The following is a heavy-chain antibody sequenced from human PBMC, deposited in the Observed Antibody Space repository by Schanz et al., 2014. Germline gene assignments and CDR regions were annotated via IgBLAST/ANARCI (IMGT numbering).Heavy chain of an antibody. CDR2: ISGDHRNT. V-gene: IGHV3-23*04. CDR1: EFTFSTDA. Sequence: VQVVQSGGGVVQPGRSLRLSCAASEFTFSTDAMSWVRQAPGKGLEWVSSISGDHRNTFYADSVKGRFTISRDNSKNTLYLQMNSLRAEDTAIYYCAKDAPYPFDLWGRGTLITVSS. CDR3: AKDAPYPFDL. J-gene: IGHJ2*01.